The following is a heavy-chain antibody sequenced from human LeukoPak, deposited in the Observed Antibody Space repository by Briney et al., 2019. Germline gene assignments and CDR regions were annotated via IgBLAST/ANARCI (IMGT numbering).Heavy chain of an antibody. CDR2: IWYDGSNK. CDR3: ARAYSRYYFDY. J-gene: IGHJ4*02. V-gene: IGHV3-33*01. D-gene: IGHD6-13*01. Sequence: GGSLRLSCAASGFTFSSYGMHWVRQAPGKGLEWVAVIWYDGSNKYYADSVKGRFTISRDNSKNTLYLQMNSLRAEDTAVYYCARAYSRYYFDYWAREPWSPSPQ. CDR1: GFTFSSYG.